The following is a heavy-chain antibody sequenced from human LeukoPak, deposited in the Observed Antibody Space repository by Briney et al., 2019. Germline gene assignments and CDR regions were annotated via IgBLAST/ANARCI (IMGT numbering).Heavy chain of an antibody. CDR3: AKAGGNSGYDNYYYMDV. CDR1: GFTFSTYG. V-gene: IGHV3-33*06. CDR2: IWYDGTNK. D-gene: IGHD5-12*01. J-gene: IGHJ6*03. Sequence: GGSLRLSCAASGFTFSTYGMEWARQAPGKGLEWVALIWYDGTNKYYVDSVKGRFTISRDNSKNTLYLQMNSLRAEDTAVYYCAKAGGNSGYDNYYYMDVWGKGTTVTVSS.